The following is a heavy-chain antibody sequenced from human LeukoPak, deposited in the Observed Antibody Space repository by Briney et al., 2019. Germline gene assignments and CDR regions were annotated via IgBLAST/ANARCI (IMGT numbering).Heavy chain of an antibody. CDR1: GGSISSYY. CDR2: IYYSGST. CDR3: ARHGNYGDFVRWLAP. Sequence: PSETLSLTCTVSGGSISSYYWNWIRQPPGKGLEWIGYIYYSGSTNYNPSLKSRVTISVDTSKNQFSLKLSSVTAADTAVYYCARHGNYGDFVRWLAPCSQGTLVTVSS. V-gene: IGHV4-59*08. J-gene: IGHJ5*02. D-gene: IGHD4-17*01.